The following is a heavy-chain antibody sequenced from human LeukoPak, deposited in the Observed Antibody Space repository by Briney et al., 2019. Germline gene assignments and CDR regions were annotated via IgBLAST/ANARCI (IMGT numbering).Heavy chain of an antibody. CDR2: IYSGGST. J-gene: IGHJ4*02. CDR1: GFTVNSNY. Sequence: PGGSLRLSCAASGFTVNSNYMIWVRQAPGKGLEWVSVIYSGGSTHYADSVEGRITISRDNSKNTLYLQMNSLRAEDTAVYFCARGSSRAFDYWGQGTLVTVSS. V-gene: IGHV3-53*01. CDR3: ARGSSRAFDY. D-gene: IGHD2-2*01.